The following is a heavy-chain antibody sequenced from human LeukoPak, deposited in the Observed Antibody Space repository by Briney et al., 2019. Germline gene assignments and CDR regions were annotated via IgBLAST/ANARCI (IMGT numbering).Heavy chain of an antibody. D-gene: IGHD3-22*01. CDR1: GGSISSSSYY. CDR2: IYYSGST. Sequence: SETLSLTCTVSGGSISSSSYYWGWIRQPPGKGLEWIGSIYYSGSTYYNPSLKSRVTISVDTSKNQFSLKLSSVTAADTAVYYCARSTFSYYYDSSGYYHGPFDYWGQGTLVTVSS. J-gene: IGHJ4*02. V-gene: IGHV4-39*01. CDR3: ARSTFSYYYDSSGYYHGPFDY.